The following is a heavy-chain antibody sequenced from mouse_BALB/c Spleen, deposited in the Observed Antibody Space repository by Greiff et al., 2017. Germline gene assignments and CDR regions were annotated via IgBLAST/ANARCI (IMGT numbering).Heavy chain of an antibody. CDR3: ARCDYDERGYAMDY. V-gene: IGHV3-2*02. CDR2: ISYSGST. Sequence: EVQLVESGPGLVKPSQSLSLTCTVTGYSITSDYAWNWIRQFPGNKLEWMGYISYSGSTSYNPSLKSRISITRDTSKNQFFLQLNSVTTEDTATYYCARCDYDERGYAMDYWGQGTSVTVSS. CDR1: GYSITSDYA. D-gene: IGHD2-4*01. J-gene: IGHJ4*01.